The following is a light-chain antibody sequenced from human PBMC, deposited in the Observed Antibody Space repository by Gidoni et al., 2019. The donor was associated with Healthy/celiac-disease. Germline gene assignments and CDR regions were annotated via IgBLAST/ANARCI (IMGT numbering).Light chain of an antibody. CDR3: QQYNSYPPF. Sequence: DIQMTQSPSTLSASVGDRVTITCRASQSISSWLAWYQQKPGKAPKLLIYDASSLESGVPPRFSGSGSGTEFTLTISSLQPDDFATYYCQQYNSYPPFFGQGTKLEIK. CDR2: DAS. CDR1: QSISSW. J-gene: IGKJ2*01. V-gene: IGKV1-5*01.